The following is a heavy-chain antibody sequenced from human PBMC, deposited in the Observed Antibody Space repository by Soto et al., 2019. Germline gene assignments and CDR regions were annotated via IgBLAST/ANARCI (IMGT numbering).Heavy chain of an antibody. V-gene: IGHV4-30-2*01. J-gene: IGHJ4*02. CDR2: IYHSGST. D-gene: IGHD3-22*01. CDR3: ARAPSVNYDESGYFDY. CDR1: GGSISSGGYS. Sequence: QLQLQESGSGLVKPSQTLSLTCAVSGGSISSGGYSWSWIRQPAGKGLEWIGYIYHSGSTYYNPSLKSRVTISVDRSKNHFSLKLSSVTAADTAVYYCARAPSVNYDESGYFDYWGQGTLVTVSS.